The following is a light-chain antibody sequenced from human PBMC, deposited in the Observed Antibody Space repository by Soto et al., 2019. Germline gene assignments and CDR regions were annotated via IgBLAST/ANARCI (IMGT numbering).Light chain of an antibody. CDR3: SSSTDTSIL. J-gene: IGLJ2*01. Sequence: QSALTQAASVSGSPGQSITISCTGASSDFGDHKSVSWYQHHPGKAPKLIIYEVNYRPSGVSSRFSGSRSGNTASLTISGLQAEDEAHYYCSSSTDTSILFGGGTQL. CDR2: EVN. CDR1: SSDFGDHKS. V-gene: IGLV2-14*01.